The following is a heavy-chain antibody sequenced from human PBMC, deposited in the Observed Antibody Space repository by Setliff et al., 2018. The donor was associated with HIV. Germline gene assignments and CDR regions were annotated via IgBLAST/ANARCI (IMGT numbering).Heavy chain of an antibody. J-gene: IGHJ4*02. D-gene: IGHD5-12*01. V-gene: IGHV4-39*02. CDR3: VFGLRFSPFDN. CDR1: GGSISGSSYY. CDR2: MYYSGST. Sequence: LSLTCIVSGGSISGSSYYWGWIRQSPGKGLEWIGNMYYSGSTYYNPSLKSRVTISVDTSKNHLSLKLTSVTAADTGLYYCVFGLRFSPFDNWGQGTLVTSPQ.